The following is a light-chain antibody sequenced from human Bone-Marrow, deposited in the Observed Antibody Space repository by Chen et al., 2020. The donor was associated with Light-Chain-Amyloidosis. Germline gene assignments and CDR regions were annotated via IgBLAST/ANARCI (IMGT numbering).Light chain of an antibody. CDR2: DDS. Sequence: SSVLPHPSSVSVAPGQTATIACGGNNIGSTSVPWYQQTPGQAPLLVVYDDSDRPSGIPERLSGSNSGNTATLTISRVEAGDEADYYCQVWDRSSDRPVFGGGTKLTVL. CDR1: NIGSTS. CDR3: QVWDRSSDRPV. J-gene: IGLJ3*02. V-gene: IGLV3-21*02.